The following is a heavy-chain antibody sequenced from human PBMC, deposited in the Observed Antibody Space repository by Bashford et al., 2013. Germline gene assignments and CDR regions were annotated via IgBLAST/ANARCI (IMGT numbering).Heavy chain of an antibody. J-gene: IGHJ6*03. CDR3: ARLPTVVPYYYYYYMDV. V-gene: IGHV4-39*01. CDR2: MCYSGST. Sequence: SSETLSLTCTVSGDSISSSNYFWGWIRQPPRKGLEWIGSMCYSGSTHYNPSLKSRVTISVDTSKNQFSLKLSSVTAADTAVYYCARLPTVVPYYYYYYMDVWGKGTTVTVSS. D-gene: IGHD4-23*01. CDR1: GDSISSSNYF.